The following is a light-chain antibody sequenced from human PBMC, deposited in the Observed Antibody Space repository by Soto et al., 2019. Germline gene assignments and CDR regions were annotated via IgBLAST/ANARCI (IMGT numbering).Light chain of an antibody. CDR3: IQGSHWPRT. CDR1: QSLVNSDGNTY. J-gene: IGKJ1*01. Sequence: EVVMTQSPLSLPVTLGQPASISCRSSQSLVNSDGNTYLNWFHQRPGQSPRRLIYKVSNRDSGVPDSFSGSGSGTDFTLRISKVEAEDVGVYYCIQGSHWPRTFGQGTRVEIK. CDR2: KVS. V-gene: IGKV2-30*01.